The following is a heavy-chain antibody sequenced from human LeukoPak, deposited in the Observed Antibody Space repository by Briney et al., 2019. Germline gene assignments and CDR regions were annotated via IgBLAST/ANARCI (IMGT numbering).Heavy chain of an antibody. CDR3: ARHSNYYDSSGYVTPNSFYY. CDR1: GGSISSSGYY. J-gene: IGHJ4*02. CDR2: IYYSGST. Sequence: PSETLSLTCTVSGGSISSSGYYWGWIRQPPGKGLEWIETIYYSGSTYYNPSLKSRVTISVDTSKNQFSLRLSSVTAADTAVYYCARHSNYYDSSGYVTPNSFYYWGQGTLVTVSS. D-gene: IGHD3-22*01. V-gene: IGHV4-39*01.